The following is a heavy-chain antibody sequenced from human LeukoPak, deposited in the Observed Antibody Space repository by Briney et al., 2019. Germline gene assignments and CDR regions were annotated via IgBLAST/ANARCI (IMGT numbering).Heavy chain of an antibody. D-gene: IGHD3-16*01. Sequence: ASVKVSCKASGGTFSSYAISWVRQAPGQGLEWMGWISTDNSDTNYAQKLQGRVTMTTDTSTSTAYMELRSLRSDDTAVYYCAREGLGELTLDCWGQGTLVTVSS. CDR1: GGTFSSYA. V-gene: IGHV1-18*01. J-gene: IGHJ4*02. CDR3: AREGLGELTLDC. CDR2: ISTDNSDT.